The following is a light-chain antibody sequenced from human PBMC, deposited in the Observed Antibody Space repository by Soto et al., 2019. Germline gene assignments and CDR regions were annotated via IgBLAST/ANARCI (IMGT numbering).Light chain of an antibody. V-gene: IGKV3-11*01. Sequence: EIVLTQSPATLSLSPGERATLSCRASQSVRGYLAWYQQKPGQAPRLLIYDASNRATGIPARFSGSGSATDSTLTISSLEPEDFAVYYCQQRCSWPLTFGGGTKVEIK. CDR3: QQRCSWPLT. CDR2: DAS. J-gene: IGKJ4*01. CDR1: QSVRGY.